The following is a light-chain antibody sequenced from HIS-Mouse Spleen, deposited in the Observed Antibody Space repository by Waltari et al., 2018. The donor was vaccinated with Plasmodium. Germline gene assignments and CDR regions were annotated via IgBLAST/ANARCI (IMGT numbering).Light chain of an antibody. CDR3: SSYAGSNNLV. Sequence: QSALTQPPSASGSPGQSVTIPSTGTSSDVGCYNYDSWYQQHPGKAPKLMIYEVSKRPSGVPDRFSGSKSGNTASLTVSGLQAEDEADYYCSSYAGSNNLVFGGGTKLTVL. V-gene: IGLV2-8*01. J-gene: IGLJ2*01. CDR2: EVS. CDR1: SSDVGCYNY.